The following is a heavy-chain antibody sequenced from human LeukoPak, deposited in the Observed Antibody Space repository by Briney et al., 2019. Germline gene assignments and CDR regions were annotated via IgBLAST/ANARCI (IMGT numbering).Heavy chain of an antibody. CDR3: AKESEYYDSSALDY. V-gene: IGHV3-30*02. CDR1: GFTFSNHG. Sequence: GGSLRLSCAASGFTFSNHGMNWVRQAPGKGLEGVAFIRYDGSNKYYADSVKGRFTISRDSSKNTLYLQMNSLRAEDTAVYYCAKESEYYDSSALDYWGQGALVTVSS. D-gene: IGHD3-22*01. J-gene: IGHJ4*02. CDR2: IRYDGSNK.